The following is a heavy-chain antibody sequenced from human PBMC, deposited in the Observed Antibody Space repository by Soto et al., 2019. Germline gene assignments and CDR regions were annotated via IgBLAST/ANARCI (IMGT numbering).Heavy chain of an antibody. D-gene: IGHD2-21*02. CDR1: GRTFRKSA. CDR3: ALVVGLYCGGDCSMHYFDY. Sequence: SVKVSCKASGRTFRKSAISWLRPAPGQGLEWMGGIIPMFGISNHAQKFRGGVAITADESTSTAYMELSSLRFEDTAVYYCALVVGLYCGGDCSMHYFDYWGQGTPVTVSS. CDR2: IIPMFGIS. V-gene: IGHV1-69*13. J-gene: IGHJ4*02.